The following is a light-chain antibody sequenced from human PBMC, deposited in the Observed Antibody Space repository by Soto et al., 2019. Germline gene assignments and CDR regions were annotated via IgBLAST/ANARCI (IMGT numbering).Light chain of an antibody. CDR2: RNN. V-gene: IGLV1-47*01. J-gene: IGLJ2*01. CDR3: ATWDDSLSGAV. Sequence: QSVLTQPPSASGNPGQRVTISCSGSNSNIGSNSVYWYQQLPGTAPRLLIYRNNHRPSGVPDRFSGSKSATSASLAISGLRSEDEADYYCATWDDSLSGAVFGGGTKVTVL. CDR1: NSNIGSNS.